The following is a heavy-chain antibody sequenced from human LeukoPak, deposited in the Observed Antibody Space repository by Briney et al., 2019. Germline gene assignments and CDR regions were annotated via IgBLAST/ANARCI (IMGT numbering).Heavy chain of an antibody. CDR1: GFTFSRYW. J-gene: IGHJ4*02. V-gene: IGHV3-7*04. Sequence: GGSLRLSCAVSGFTFSRYWMTWVRQAPGKGLEWVATIKEDGSEGYYVDSVKGRFTISRDNAKSSLYLQMNSLRVEDTSVYYCARESLLGGIDYWGQGTLVTVSS. D-gene: IGHD3-16*01. CDR3: ARESLLGGIDY. CDR2: IKEDGSEG.